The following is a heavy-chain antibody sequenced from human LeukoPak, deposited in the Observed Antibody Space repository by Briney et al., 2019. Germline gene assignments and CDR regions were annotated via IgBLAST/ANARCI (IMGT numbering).Heavy chain of an antibody. CDR2: CDSDGSGT. V-gene: IGHV3-74*01. CDR1: GFTFSIYW. Sequence: PGGSLRLSCAASGFTFSIYWMYWVRQAPGKGLMWVSRCDSDGSGTTYVDSVKGRFTVSRDNAKSTLYLQMSSLRAEDTAVYYCARDQTYYDFWSGYFRERGYFDYWGQGTLVTVSS. CDR3: ARDQTYYDFWSGYFRERGYFDY. D-gene: IGHD3-3*01. J-gene: IGHJ4*02.